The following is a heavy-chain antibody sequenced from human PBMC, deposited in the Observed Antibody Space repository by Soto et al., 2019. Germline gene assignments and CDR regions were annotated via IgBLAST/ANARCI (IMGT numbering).Heavy chain of an antibody. D-gene: IGHD3-22*01. CDR2: ISAYNGNT. CDR1: GYTFTSYG. CDR3: ARDGSKTYYYDSSGYP. V-gene: IGHV1-18*01. Sequence: ASVKVSCKASGYTFTSYGISWVRQAPGQGLEWMGWISAYNGNTNYAQKLQGRVTMTTDTSTSTAYMELRSLRSDDTAVYYCARDGSKTYYYDSSGYPWGQGTLVTVSS. J-gene: IGHJ5*02.